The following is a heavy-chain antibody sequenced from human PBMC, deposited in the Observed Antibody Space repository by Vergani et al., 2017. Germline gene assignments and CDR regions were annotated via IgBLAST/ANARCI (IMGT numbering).Heavy chain of an antibody. CDR3: ARDGTEILVSSSDYSHLIYY. D-gene: IGHD3-22*01. Sequence: QVSLVESGGGVVQPGRSLTLTCSASGFGFKNFAMHWVRQAPGKGLEWVTSISKDGTHDYYEPSVGGRFAVSRDNFKITMYLQMDRLKTDDTAVYFCARDGTEILVSSSDYSHLIYYWGQGNLGTVAS. V-gene: IGHV3-30*03. J-gene: IGHJ4*02. CDR1: GFGFKNFA. CDR2: ISKDGTHD.